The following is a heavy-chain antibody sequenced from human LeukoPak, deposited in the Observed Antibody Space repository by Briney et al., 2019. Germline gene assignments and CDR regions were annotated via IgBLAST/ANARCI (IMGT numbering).Heavy chain of an antibody. Sequence: ASVKVSCKASGYTFTSYDINWVRQATGQGLEWMGWMNPNSGNTGYAQKFQGRVTITRNTSISTAYMELSSLRSEDTAVYYCARATGGSGYPEVDYWGQGTLVTVSS. V-gene: IGHV1-8*03. D-gene: IGHD2-15*01. CDR3: ARATGGSGYPEVDY. J-gene: IGHJ4*02. CDR2: MNPNSGNT. CDR1: GYTFTSYD.